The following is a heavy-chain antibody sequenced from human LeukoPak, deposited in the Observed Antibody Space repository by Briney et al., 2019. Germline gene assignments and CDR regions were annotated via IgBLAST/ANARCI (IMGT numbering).Heavy chain of an antibody. CDR3: ARRRAGYYFDY. CDR1: GFTFSSYW. CDR2: IKEDGSEK. V-gene: IGHV3-7*03. D-gene: IGHD6-19*01. J-gene: IGHJ4*02. Sequence: GGSLRLSCAAPGFTFSSYWMSWVRQAPGKGLEWVADIKEDGSEKYYVDSVKGRLTISRDKAQNSLYLQMNSLRAEDTAVYYCARRRAGYYFDYWGQGTLVTVSS.